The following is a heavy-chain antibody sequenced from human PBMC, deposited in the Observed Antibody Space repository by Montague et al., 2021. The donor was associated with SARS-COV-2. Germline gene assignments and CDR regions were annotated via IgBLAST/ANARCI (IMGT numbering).Heavy chain of an antibody. CDR2: ISSGGLSI. V-gene: IGHV3-11*01. Sequence: SLRLSCAASGFSFSDYYMTWIRQAPGKGPEWVSYISSGGLSIYYSDSVKGRFTISRDNANKTLFLQMNSLRAEDTAVYYCARRGKAITVPYFDYWGQGTPVAVSS. D-gene: IGHD3-3*01. J-gene: IGHJ4*02. CDR3: ARRGKAITVPYFDY. CDR1: GFSFSDYY.